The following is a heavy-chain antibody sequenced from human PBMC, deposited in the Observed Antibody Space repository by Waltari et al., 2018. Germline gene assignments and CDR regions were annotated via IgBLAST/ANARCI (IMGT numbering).Heavy chain of an antibody. CDR3: ARGLWAFDI. D-gene: IGHD2-21*01. V-gene: IGHV3-7*04. CDR2: IKQDGSEK. Sequence: EVQLVESGGGLVQPGGSLRLSCAASGFTFSRYWMSWVRQAPGKGLEWMANIKQDGSEKYYVDSVKGRFTISKDNAKNSLYLQMNSLRAEDTAVYYCARGLWAFDIWGQGTMVTVSS. J-gene: IGHJ3*02. CDR1: GFTFSRYW.